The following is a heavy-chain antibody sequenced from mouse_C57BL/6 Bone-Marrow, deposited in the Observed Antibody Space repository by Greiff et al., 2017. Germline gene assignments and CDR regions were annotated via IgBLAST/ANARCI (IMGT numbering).Heavy chain of an antibody. D-gene: IGHD1-1*01. V-gene: IGHV1-69*01. Sequence: QVQLKQPGAELVMPGASVKLSCKASGYTFTSYWMHWVKQRPGQGLEWIGEIDPSDSYTNYNQKFKGKSTLTVDKSSSTAYMQLSSLTSEDSAVYYCASYYYGSSPLAYWGQGTLVTVSA. CDR3: ASYYYGSSPLAY. J-gene: IGHJ3*01. CDR1: GYTFTSYW. CDR2: IDPSDSYT.